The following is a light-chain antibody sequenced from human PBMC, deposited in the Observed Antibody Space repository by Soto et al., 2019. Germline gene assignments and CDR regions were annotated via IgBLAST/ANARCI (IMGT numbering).Light chain of an antibody. CDR2: GPS. V-gene: IGKV3-20*01. CDR3: HQYATSPQT. Sequence: EIVLTQSPGTLSLSPGERATLSCRASQSVPKNYLAWYQHKPGQAPSLLIYGPSSRATGIPDRFSGSGSGTDFTLSISRLEPEDFAVYYCHQYATSPQTFGQGTKVEIK. CDR1: QSVPKNY. J-gene: IGKJ1*01.